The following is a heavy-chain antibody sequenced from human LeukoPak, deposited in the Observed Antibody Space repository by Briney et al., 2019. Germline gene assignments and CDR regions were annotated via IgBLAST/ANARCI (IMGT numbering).Heavy chain of an antibody. CDR3: ARMGSSGWPNKPGHFDY. CDR2: ISWNSGSI. J-gene: IGHJ4*02. D-gene: IGHD6-19*01. V-gene: IGHV3-9*01. Sequence: PGRSLRLSCAASGFTFDDYAMHWVRQAPGKGLEWVSGISWNSGSIGYADSVKGRFTISRDNAKNSLYLQMNSLRAEDTAVYYCARMGSSGWPNKPGHFDYWGQGTLVTVSS. CDR1: GFTFDDYA.